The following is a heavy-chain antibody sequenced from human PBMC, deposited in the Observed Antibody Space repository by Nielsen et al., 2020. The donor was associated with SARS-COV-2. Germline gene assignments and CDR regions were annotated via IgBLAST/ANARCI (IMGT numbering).Heavy chain of an antibody. CDR3: AKLDYYDSRDY. CDR1: GFTFSSYA. V-gene: IGHV3-23*01. Sequence: GESLKISCAASGFTFSSYAMSWVRQAPGKGLEWVSAISGSGGSTYYADSVKGRFTISRDNSKNTLYLQMNSLRAEDTAVYYCAKLDYYDSRDYWGQGTLVTVSS. CDR2: ISGSGGST. D-gene: IGHD3-22*01. J-gene: IGHJ4*02.